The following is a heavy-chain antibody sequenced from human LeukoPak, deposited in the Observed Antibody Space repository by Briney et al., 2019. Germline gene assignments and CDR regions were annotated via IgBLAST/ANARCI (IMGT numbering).Heavy chain of an antibody. CDR1: GGSINSYY. CDR2: IYSSGST. V-gene: IGHV4-4*07. CDR3: ARGGKATVVTM. D-gene: IGHD4-23*01. J-gene: IGHJ4*02. Sequence: SETLSLTCTVSGGSINSYYWSWIRQPAGKGLEWIGRIYSSGSTNYNPSLKSRVSMSVDTSRNQFSLKLTSVTAADTAVYYCARGGKATVVTMWGQGILVTVSS.